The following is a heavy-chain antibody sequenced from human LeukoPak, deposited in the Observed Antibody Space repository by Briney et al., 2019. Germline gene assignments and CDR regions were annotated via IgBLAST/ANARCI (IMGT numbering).Heavy chain of an antibody. D-gene: IGHD6-6*01. CDR1: GGSISSGGYY. CDR3: AREYSSWFDY. Sequence: SETLSLTCTVSGGSISSGGYYWSWIRQHPGKGLEWIGFIYHTGSTYYSPSLKSRITISVDMSKNQFSLNLSSVTAADTAVYYCAREYSSWFDYWGQGTLVTVSS. V-gene: IGHV4-31*03. J-gene: IGHJ4*02. CDR2: IYHTGST.